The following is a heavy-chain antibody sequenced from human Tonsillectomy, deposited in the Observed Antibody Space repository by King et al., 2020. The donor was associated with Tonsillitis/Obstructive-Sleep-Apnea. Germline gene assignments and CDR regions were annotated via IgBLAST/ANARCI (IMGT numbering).Heavy chain of an antibody. CDR1: GVSFSGYY. J-gene: IGHJ6*03. V-gene: IGHV4-34*01. CDR3: ARGSRIVVVPAAKTNYYYMDV. D-gene: IGHD2-2*01. Sequence: VQLQQWGAGLLKPSETLSLPCAVYGVSFSGYYWSWIRQPPGKGLEWIGEINHSGSTNYNPSLKSRVTISVDTSKNQFSLKLSSVTAADTAVYYCARGSRIVVVPAAKTNYYYMDVWGKGTTVTVSS. CDR2: INHSGST.